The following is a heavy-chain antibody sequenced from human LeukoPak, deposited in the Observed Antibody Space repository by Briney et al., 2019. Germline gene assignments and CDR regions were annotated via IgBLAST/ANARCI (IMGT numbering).Heavy chain of an antibody. J-gene: IGHJ4*02. CDR1: GFTFSSYA. CDR2: ISYDGSNK. V-gene: IGHV3-30-3*01. Sequence: GGSLRLSCAASGFTFSSYAMHWVRQAPGKGLEWVAVISYDGSNKYYADSVKGRVTISRDNSKNTVYLQMNSLRVEDTAVYYCARDISTYYSFDYWGQGTQVTVSS. D-gene: IGHD2/OR15-2a*01. CDR3: ARDISTYYSFDY.